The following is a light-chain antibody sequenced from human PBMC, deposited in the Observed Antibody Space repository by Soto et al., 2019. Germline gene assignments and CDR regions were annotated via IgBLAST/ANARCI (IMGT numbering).Light chain of an antibody. Sequence: DIQMTQSPSTLASSVGDRVTITCRASQRISRWLAWYQEKPGQAPKLLIYDASSLESGVPSRFSGSGSGTEFTLTISSLQPDDFATYYCQQYNGYYRTFGQGTKLEIK. J-gene: IGKJ2*01. CDR3: QQYNGYYRT. CDR2: DAS. CDR1: QRISRW. V-gene: IGKV1-5*01.